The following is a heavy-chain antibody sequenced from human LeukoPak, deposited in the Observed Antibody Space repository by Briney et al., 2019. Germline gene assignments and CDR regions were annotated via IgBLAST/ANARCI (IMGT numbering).Heavy chain of an antibody. J-gene: IGHJ4*02. D-gene: IGHD6-19*01. CDR1: GYTFTSNY. V-gene: IGHV1-46*01. CDR3: ARVGQWLVHLD. Sequence: ASVKVSCKASGYTFTSNYIHWVRQAPGQGLEWMGMIYPRDGSTSYAQKFQGRVTVTRDTSTSTVHMELSGLKSEDTAVYYCARVGQWLVHLDWGQGTLVTVSS. CDR2: IYPRDGST.